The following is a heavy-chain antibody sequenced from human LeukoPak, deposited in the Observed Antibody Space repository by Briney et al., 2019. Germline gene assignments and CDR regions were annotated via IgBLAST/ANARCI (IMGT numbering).Heavy chain of an antibody. CDR3: AREFPDWFDP. Sequence: SQTLSLTCTVSGGSISSGGYYWSWIRQHPGKGLEWIGYIYYSGSTYYNPSLKSRVTISVDTSKNQFSLKLSSVTAADTAVYYCAREFPDWFDPWGQGTLVTVSS. V-gene: IGHV4-31*03. CDR2: IYYSGST. J-gene: IGHJ5*02. CDR1: GGSISSGGYY.